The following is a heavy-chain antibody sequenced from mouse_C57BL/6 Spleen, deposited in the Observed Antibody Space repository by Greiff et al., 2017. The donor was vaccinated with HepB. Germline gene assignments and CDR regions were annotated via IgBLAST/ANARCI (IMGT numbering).Heavy chain of an antibody. CDR2: IWSDGST. V-gene: IGHV2-6-1*01. Sequence: QVQLKQSGPGLVAPSQSLSITCTVSGFSLTSYGVHWVRQPPGKGLEWLVVIWSDGSTTYNSALKSRLSIRKDNSKSQVFLKMNSLQTDDTAMYYCARHLYYYGSSLYAMDYWGQGTSVTVSS. J-gene: IGHJ4*01. CDR3: ARHLYYYGSSLYAMDY. D-gene: IGHD1-1*01. CDR1: GFSLTSYG.